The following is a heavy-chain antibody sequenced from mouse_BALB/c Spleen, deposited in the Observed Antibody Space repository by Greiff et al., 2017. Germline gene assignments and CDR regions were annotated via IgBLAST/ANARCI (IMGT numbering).Heavy chain of an antibody. J-gene: IGHJ1*01. Sequence: EVKLVESGGGLVKPGGSLKLSCAASGFTFSDYYMFWVRQTPEKRLEWVATISDGGSYTYYPDSVKGRFTISRDNAKNNLYLQMSSLKSEDTAMYYCARGYGRDWYFDVWGAGTTVTVSS. D-gene: IGHD2-10*02. CDR3: ARGYGRDWYFDV. V-gene: IGHV5-4*02. CDR1: GFTFSDYY. CDR2: ISDGGSYT.